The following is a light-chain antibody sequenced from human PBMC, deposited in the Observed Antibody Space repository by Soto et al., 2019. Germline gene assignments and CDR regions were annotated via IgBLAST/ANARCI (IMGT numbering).Light chain of an antibody. CDR1: SSNIGAGYP. CDR2: G. V-gene: IGLV1-40*01. J-gene: IGLJ3*02. CDR3: QSYDSSLSRRWV. Sequence: QSVLTQPPSVSGAPGQRVTISCTGSSSNIGAGYPVHWNQQLPGTAPKLLVAGNRPSGVPDRFSVSKSGASASLAITGLQAEDEADYYCQSYDSSLSRRWVFGGGTKVTVL.